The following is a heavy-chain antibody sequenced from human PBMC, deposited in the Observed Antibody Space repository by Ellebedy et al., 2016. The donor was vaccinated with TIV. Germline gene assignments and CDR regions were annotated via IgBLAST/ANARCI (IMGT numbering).Heavy chain of an antibody. Sequence: GESLKISCKGSGYSFTSQWIGWVRQMPGKGLEWMGIIYPGDSDTRYSPSFQGQVTISADKSINTASLQWSTLKASDTAIYYCARLVGMILVEPHAFDIWGQGTMVTVSS. CDR1: GYSFTSQW. CDR3: ARLVGMILVEPHAFDI. D-gene: IGHD3-22*01. V-gene: IGHV5-51*01. CDR2: IYPGDSDT. J-gene: IGHJ3*02.